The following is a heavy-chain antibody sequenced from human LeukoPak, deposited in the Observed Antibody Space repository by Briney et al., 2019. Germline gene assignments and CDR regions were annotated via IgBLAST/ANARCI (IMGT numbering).Heavy chain of an antibody. D-gene: IGHD2-15*01. V-gene: IGHV3-23*01. CDR3: ANRLGGYCSGGSCPHY. CDR1: GFTFSSYA. CDR2: ISGSSSST. J-gene: IGHJ4*02. Sequence: PGGSLRLSCAASGFTFSSYAMSWVRQAPGKGLEWVSTISGSSSSTYHADSVKGRFTISRDNSKNTLYLQMNSLRAEDTAVYYCANRLGGYCSGGSCPHYWGQGTLVTVSS.